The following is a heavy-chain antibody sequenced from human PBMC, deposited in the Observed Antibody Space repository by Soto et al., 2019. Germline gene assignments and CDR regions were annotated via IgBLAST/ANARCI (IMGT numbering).Heavy chain of an antibody. D-gene: IGHD3-22*01. Sequence: GSLRLSCAASGFTFSSYWMHWVRQAPGKGLVWVSRINSDGSITNYADSVKGRFTISRDNAKNTLYLQINSLRAEDTAVYYCACGPDYYDSSGYYYNWGQGT. CDR3: ACGPDYYDSSGYYYN. J-gene: IGHJ4*02. CDR2: INSDGSIT. V-gene: IGHV3-74*01. CDR1: GFTFSSYW.